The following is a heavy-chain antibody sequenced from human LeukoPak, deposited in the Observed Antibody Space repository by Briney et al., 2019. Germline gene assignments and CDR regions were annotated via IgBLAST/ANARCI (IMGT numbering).Heavy chain of an antibody. CDR3: ARAPRSGYSYGYDYYYGMDV. J-gene: IGHJ6*02. CDR2: IKQDGSEK. V-gene: IGHV3-7*03. Sequence: GGSLRLSCAASGFTFSSYWMSWVRQAPGKGLEWVANIKQDGSEKYYVDSVKGRFTISRDNAKNSLYLQMNSLRAEDTAVYYCARAPRSGYSYGYDYYYGMDVWGRGTTVTVSS. D-gene: IGHD5-18*01. CDR1: GFTFSSYW.